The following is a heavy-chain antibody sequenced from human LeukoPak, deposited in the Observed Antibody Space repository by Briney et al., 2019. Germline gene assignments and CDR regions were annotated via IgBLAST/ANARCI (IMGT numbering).Heavy chain of an antibody. CDR1: GFTFNNAW. V-gene: IGHV3-15*01. J-gene: IGHJ5*02. CDR3: TSHAAFDP. Sequence: GGSLRLSCAASGFTFNNAWMNWVRQAPGKGLEWVGRIKSKNVGGTTDCAAPVKGRFTISRDDSKNTVYLQMNSLKIEDTAVYYCTSHAAFDPWGQGTLVTVSS. CDR2: IKSKNVGGTT.